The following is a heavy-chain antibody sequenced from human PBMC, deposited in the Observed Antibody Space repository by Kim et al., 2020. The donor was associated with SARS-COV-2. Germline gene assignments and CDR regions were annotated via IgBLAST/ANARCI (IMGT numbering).Heavy chain of an antibody. CDR1: GYTFTSYG. V-gene: IGHV1-18*04. CDR2: ISAYNGNT. Sequence: ASVKVSCKASGYTFTSYGISWVRQAPGQGLEWMGWISAYNGNTNYAQKLQGRVTMTTDTSTSTAYMELRSLRSDDTAVYYCARDGPQVVITRSYYYYGMDVWGQGTTVTVSS. J-gene: IGHJ6*02. D-gene: IGHD3-22*01. CDR3: ARDGPQVVITRSYYYYGMDV.